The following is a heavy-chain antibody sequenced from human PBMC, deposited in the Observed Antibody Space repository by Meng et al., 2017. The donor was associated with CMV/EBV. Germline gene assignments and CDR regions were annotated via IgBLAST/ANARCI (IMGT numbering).Heavy chain of an antibody. D-gene: IGHD6-25*01. V-gene: IGHV3-21*01. CDR1: GFTFSSYS. CDR3: ARDDPRTSGRVCAFDI. Sequence: GESLKISCAASGFTFSSYSMNWVRQAPGKGLEWVSSISSSSSYIYYADSVKGRFTISRDNAKNSLYLQMNSLRAKDTAVYYCARDDPRTSGRVCAFDIWGQGTMVTVSS. J-gene: IGHJ3*02. CDR2: ISSSSSYI.